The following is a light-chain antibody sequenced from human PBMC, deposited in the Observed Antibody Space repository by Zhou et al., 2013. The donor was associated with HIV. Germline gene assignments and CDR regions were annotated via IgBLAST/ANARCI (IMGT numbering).Light chain of an antibody. CDR1: QSISSW. Sequence: DIQMTQSPSTLSASVGDRVTITCRASQSISSWLAWYQQKPGKAPKLLIYKASSLESGVPSRFSGSRSGTEFTLTISSLQPEDFATYFCLQHNLYPITFGQGTRLEIK. J-gene: IGKJ5*01. CDR3: LQHNLYPIT. CDR2: KAS. V-gene: IGKV1-5*03.